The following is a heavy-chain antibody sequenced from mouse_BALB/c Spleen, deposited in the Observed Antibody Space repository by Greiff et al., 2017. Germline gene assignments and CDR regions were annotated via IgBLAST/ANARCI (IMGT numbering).Heavy chain of an antibody. CDR3: AREVYYGNYAYAMDY. Sequence: VHVKQSGAELVKPGASVKLSCTASGFNIKDTYMHWVKQRPEQGLEWIGRIDPANGNTKYDPKFQGKATITADTSSNTAYLQLSSLTSEDTAVYYCAREVYYGNYAYAMDYWGQGTSVTVSS. CDR2: IDPANGNT. J-gene: IGHJ4*01. D-gene: IGHD2-1*01. CDR1: GFNIKDTY. V-gene: IGHV14-3*02.